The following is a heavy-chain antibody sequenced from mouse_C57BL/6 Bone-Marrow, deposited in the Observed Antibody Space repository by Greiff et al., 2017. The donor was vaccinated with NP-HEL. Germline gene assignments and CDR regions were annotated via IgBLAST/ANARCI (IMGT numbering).Heavy chain of an antibody. CDR1: GYTFTSYG. V-gene: IGHV1-81*01. CDR2: IYPRSGNT. CDR3: ARGRVLRAFDY. J-gene: IGHJ2*01. Sequence: VQLQQSGAELARPGASVKLSCKASGYTFTSYGISWVKQRTGQGLEWIGEIYPRSGNTYYNEKFKGKATLTADKSSSTAYMELLSLTSEDSAVYFCARGRVLRAFDYWGQGTTLTVSS. D-gene: IGHD1-1*01.